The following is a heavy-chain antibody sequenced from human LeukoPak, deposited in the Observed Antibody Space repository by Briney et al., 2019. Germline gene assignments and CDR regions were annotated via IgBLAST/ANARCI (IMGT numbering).Heavy chain of an antibody. CDR3: ARHAYSHNYYDSSGYYQNAFDI. J-gene: IGHJ3*02. CDR1: GGSISSYY. D-gene: IGHD3-22*01. Sequence: PSETLSLTCTVSGGSISSYYWSWIRQPPGKGLEWIGYIYYSGSTNYNPSLKSRVTISVDTSKNQFSLKLSSVTAADTAVYYCARHAYSHNYYDSSGYYQNAFDIWGQGTMVTVSS. V-gene: IGHV4-59*08. CDR2: IYYSGST.